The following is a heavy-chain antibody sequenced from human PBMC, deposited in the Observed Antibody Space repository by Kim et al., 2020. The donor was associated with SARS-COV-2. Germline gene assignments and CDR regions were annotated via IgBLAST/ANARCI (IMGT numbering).Heavy chain of an antibody. V-gene: IGHV3-74*01. Sequence: ADSVKGRFTISRGNAKNTLYLQMNSLRVEDTAVYYCAKPIAVAGTGGFDPCGQGTLVTVSS. D-gene: IGHD6-19*01. CDR3: AKPIAVAGTGGFDP. J-gene: IGHJ5*02.